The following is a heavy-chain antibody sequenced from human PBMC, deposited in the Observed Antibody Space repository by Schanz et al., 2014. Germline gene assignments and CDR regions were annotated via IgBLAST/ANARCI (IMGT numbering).Heavy chain of an antibody. D-gene: IGHD2-2*03. V-gene: IGHV3-30*02. CDR1: GFTFSNYA. Sequence: QVQLVESGGGVVQPGGSLRLSCAASGFTFSNYAMHWVRQAPGKGLEWLSFIHYDGSSIYYADSVRGRFTITRDNSKNTLYLQMDSLRAEDTAVYYCAKSGYCRSTSWYQYNYYGLVVWGQGTTVTVSS. J-gene: IGHJ6*02. CDR3: AKSGYCRSTSWYQYNYYGLVV. CDR2: IHYDGSSI.